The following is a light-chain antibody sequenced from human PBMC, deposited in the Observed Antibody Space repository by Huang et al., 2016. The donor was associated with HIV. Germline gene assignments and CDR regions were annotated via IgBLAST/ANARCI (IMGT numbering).Light chain of an antibody. Sequence: ERVMTQSPATVSLSPGERATLSCRASLSVSTNLAWYQQRPGQAPRLLIYGASTRATGIPARFSGGGSGAEFTLTISSLQSEDLAVYYCQQYDNWPLTFGGGTKVQIK. J-gene: IGKJ4*01. V-gene: IGKV3-15*01. CDR3: QQYDNWPLT. CDR2: GAS. CDR1: LSVSTN.